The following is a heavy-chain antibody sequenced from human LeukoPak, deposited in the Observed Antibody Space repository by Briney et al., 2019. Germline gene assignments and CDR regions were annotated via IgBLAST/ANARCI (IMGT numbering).Heavy chain of an antibody. CDR2: INHDGSST. Sequence: GGSLRLSCAPSGFTFTTFWMHWVRQAPGKGLVWVSRINHDGSSTNYVDSVKGRFTISRDNAKNTVCLQMNSLRAEDTAVYYCVRDWGYDSSGYWQKYFDTWGQGTLVTVSS. V-gene: IGHV3-74*01. CDR3: VRDWGYDSSGYWQKYFDT. D-gene: IGHD3-22*01. CDR1: GFTFTTFW. J-gene: IGHJ4*02.